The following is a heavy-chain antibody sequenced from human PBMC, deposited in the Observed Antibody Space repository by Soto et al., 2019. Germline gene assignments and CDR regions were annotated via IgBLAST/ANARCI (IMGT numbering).Heavy chain of an antibody. D-gene: IGHD2-15*01. J-gene: IGHJ4*02. V-gene: IGHV3-30*18. Sequence: QVQLVESGGGVVQPGRSLRLSCAASGFTFSSYGMHWVRQASGKGLEWVAVISYDGSNKYYADSVKGRFTISRDNSKNTLYLQMNSLRAEDTAVYYCAKGGDIVVVVADDYFDYWGQGTLVTVSS. CDR1: GFTFSSYG. CDR3: AKGGDIVVVVADDYFDY. CDR2: ISYDGSNK.